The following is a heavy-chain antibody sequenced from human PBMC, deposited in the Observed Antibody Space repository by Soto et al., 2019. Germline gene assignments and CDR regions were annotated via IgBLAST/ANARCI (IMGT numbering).Heavy chain of an antibody. CDR3: ARLYYGSGSGFDY. V-gene: IGHV4-39*01. CDR1: GCSISSSSYY. J-gene: IGHJ4*02. CDR2: IYYSGST. Sequence: LSLTCTVSGCSISSSSYYWGWIRQPPGKGLEWIGSIYYSGSTYYNPSLKSRVTISVDTSKNQFSLKLSSVTAADTAVYYCARLYYGSGSGFDYWGQGTLVTVSS. D-gene: IGHD3-10*01.